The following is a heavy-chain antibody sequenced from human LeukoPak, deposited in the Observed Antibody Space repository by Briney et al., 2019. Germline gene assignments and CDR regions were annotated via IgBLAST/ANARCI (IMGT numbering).Heavy chain of an antibody. CDR1: GGSISSGDYY. D-gene: IGHD6-6*01. Sequence: SETLSLTCTVSGGSISSGDYYWSWIRQPPGKGLEWIGYIYYSGSTNYNPSLKSRVTISVDTSKNQFSLKLSSVTAADTAVYYCARDRSITRASFDIWGQGTMVTVSS. CDR2: IYYSGST. J-gene: IGHJ3*02. V-gene: IGHV4-61*08. CDR3: ARDRSITRASFDI.